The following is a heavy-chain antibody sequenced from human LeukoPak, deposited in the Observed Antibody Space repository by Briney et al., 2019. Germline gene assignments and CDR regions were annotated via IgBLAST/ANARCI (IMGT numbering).Heavy chain of an antibody. V-gene: IGHV5-51*01. D-gene: IGHD6-13*01. CDR3: ARRDAAATFDY. Sequence: ESLKISCQGSGYSFTSYLIGWVRQMPGKGLEWRGIIYPCDSYTRYSPSFQGQVTMSADKTISTAYLQWSSLKASDTAMYYCARRDAAATFDYWGQGTLVTVSS. CDR1: GYSFTSYL. J-gene: IGHJ4*02. CDR2: IYPCDSYT.